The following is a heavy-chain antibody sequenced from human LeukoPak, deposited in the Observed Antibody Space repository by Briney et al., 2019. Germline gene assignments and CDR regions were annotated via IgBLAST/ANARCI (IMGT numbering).Heavy chain of an antibody. Sequence: SETLSLTCAVSGGSISTYYWSWIRQPPGKGLEWIGYIYDSGTTNYNPSLKSRVTISVDTSKNQFSLTLASVTAADTAIYYCARDRELGYWGQGILVTVSS. CDR3: ARDRELGY. CDR1: GGSISTYY. V-gene: IGHV4-59*01. J-gene: IGHJ4*02. CDR2: IYDSGTT. D-gene: IGHD3-10*01.